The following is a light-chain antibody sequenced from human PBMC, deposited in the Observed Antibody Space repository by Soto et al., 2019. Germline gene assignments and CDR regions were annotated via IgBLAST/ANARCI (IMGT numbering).Light chain of an antibody. V-gene: IGKV1-5*03. CDR2: KAS. Sequence: DIQMTHSPSTLPASVWDRVTITCLANRSISTWLAWYQQKPGKAPNLLIYKASRLETGVPSRFSGSGSGTEFTLTISFLQPEDFAVYYCQQYNNWTWTFGQGTKVDI. CDR1: RSISTW. CDR3: QQYNNWTWT. J-gene: IGKJ1*01.